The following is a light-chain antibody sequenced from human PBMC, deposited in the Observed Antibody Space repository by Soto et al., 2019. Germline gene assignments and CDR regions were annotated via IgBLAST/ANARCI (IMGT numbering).Light chain of an antibody. CDR3: QQFGSYPGFT. V-gene: IGKV3-20*01. Sequence: EIVLTQSPGTLSLSPGERATLSCRASQNINSRYLAWYQQKPGQAPRLLIYGTSSRSTGIPDRFSGSGSGTDFTLTISRLEPEEFAVYYCQQFGSYPGFTFAPGTKVDIK. CDR1: QNINSRY. J-gene: IGKJ3*01. CDR2: GTS.